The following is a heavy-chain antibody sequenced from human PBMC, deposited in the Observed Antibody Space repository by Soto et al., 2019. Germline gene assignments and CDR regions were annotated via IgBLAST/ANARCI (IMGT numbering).Heavy chain of an antibody. CDR1: GYLFTNYG. V-gene: IGHV1-18*01. CDR3: ARGTTRSYNYFDT. D-gene: IGHD1-1*01. CDR2: ISANSGIT. J-gene: IGHJ5*02. Sequence: ASVKVSCKASGYLFTNYGITWVRRAPGQGLEWMGWISANSGITYNAERLQGRVTMTTDTSTSTAYLELRNLGSDDTAIYYCARGTTRSYNYFDTWGQGTLVTVSS.